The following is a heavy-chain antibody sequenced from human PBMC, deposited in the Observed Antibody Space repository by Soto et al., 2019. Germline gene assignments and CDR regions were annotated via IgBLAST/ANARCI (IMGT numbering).Heavy chain of an antibody. Sequence: QVQLVQSGAELKKPGSSVNVSCAASGGTFKTYTINWVRQAPGQGLEWIGQIIPMYDSANYAQRFQGRVTISSDKSTNIAYMELSGLRSEDTALSYCATWRTYSGSYCFDYRGHGTLVSVSS. J-gene: IGHJ4*01. CDR2: IIPMYDSA. D-gene: IGHD1-26*01. CDR1: GGTFKTYT. V-gene: IGHV1-69*06. CDR3: ATWRTYSGSYCFDY.